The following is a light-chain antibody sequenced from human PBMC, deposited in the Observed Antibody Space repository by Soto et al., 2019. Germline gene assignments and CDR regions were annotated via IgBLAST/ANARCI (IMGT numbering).Light chain of an antibody. J-gene: IGKJ1*01. Sequence: DIQMTQSPSSLSASVGDRVTITCRASQGISNYLAWYQQKPGKAPKLLIYQASSLENGVPSRFSGSGSGTEFSLTISSLQPDDFATYYCQQYSSHSTFGQGTKVDI. CDR3: QQYSSHST. CDR2: QAS. V-gene: IGKV1-5*03. CDR1: QGISNY.